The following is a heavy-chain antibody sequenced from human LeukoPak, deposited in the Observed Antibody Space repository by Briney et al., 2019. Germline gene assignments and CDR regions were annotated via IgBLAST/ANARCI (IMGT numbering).Heavy chain of an antibody. V-gene: IGHV3-23*01. CDR1: GFSFSSHV. D-gene: IGHD3-22*01. CDR3: AKDQNYESSGYYGGFDC. J-gene: IGHJ4*02. Sequence: GGSLSLSCAASGFSFSSHVMHWVRQAPAKGLDWVSGISGSCGDTYYADSVKGRFTISKDNSENTLNLQMNSLRAEDTALYYCAKDQNYESSGYYGGFDCWGQGTLVTVSS. CDR2: ISGSCGDT.